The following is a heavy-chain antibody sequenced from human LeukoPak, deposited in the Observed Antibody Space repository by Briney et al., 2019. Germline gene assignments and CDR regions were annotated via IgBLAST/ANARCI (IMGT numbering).Heavy chain of an antibody. Sequence: SETLSLTCTVSGGSFSNYNYYWGWIRQSPGKGLEWIGSIHYVGSTYYNPSLKSRVTISVNTSKNQFSLNLSSVTAADTAVYYCARQNNFDFWSGFFDYWGLGALVTVSS. CDR2: IHYVGST. CDR1: GGSFSNYNYY. J-gene: IGHJ4*02. CDR3: ARQNNFDFWSGFFDY. D-gene: IGHD3-3*01. V-gene: IGHV4-39*01.